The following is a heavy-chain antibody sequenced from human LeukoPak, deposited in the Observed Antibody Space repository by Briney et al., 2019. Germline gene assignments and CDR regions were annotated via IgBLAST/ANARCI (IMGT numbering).Heavy chain of an antibody. CDR1: GGSISSYY. D-gene: IGHD1-14*01. CDR3: VRKRGGSRELAPDDAFDI. J-gene: IGHJ3*02. Sequence: PSETLSLTCTVSGGSISSYYWSWIRQPAGKGLEWIGRIYTSGSTNYNPSLKSRVTMSVDTSKNQFSLKLSSVTAADTAVYYCVRKRGGSRELAPDDAFDIWGQGTMVTVSS. CDR2: IYTSGST. V-gene: IGHV4-4*07.